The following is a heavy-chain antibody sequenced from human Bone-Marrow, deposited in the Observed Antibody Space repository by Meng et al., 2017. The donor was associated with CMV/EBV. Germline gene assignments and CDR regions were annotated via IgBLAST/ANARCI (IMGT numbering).Heavy chain of an antibody. D-gene: IGHD3-3*01. Sequence: GESLKISCAASGFTFSSYAMSWVRQAPGKGLEWVSVIYSGGSSTYYADSVKGRFTISRENSKNTLYLQMNSLRAEDTAVYYCAKGPKITIFGVVIEGGMDVWGQGTTVTVSS. CDR2: IYSGGSST. J-gene: IGHJ6*02. CDR3: AKGPKITIFGVVIEGGMDV. CDR1: GFTFSSYA. V-gene: IGHV3-23*03.